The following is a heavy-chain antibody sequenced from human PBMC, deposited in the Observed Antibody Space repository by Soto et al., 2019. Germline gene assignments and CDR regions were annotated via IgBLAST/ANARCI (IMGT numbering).Heavy chain of an antibody. D-gene: IGHD2-21*01. Sequence: TRSLSCTVAGASITDYCWTWIRQPPGKGLEWIGYFYYGETTNKKSSLNSRFTVSVDTSKSQFSLKVTSVTTADTAVYYCARGTYCGTDSYWTLDFWVQG. V-gene: IGHV4-59*01. CDR1: GASITDYC. CDR2: FYYGETT. J-gene: IGHJ4*01. CDR3: ARGTYCGTDSYWTLDF.